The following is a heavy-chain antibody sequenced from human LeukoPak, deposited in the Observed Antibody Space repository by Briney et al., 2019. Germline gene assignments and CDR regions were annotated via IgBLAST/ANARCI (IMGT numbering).Heavy chain of an antibody. CDR3: AKDYYGSGSYYNVIAD. V-gene: IGHV3-23*01. D-gene: IGHD3-10*01. CDR2: ITGDSGST. J-gene: IGHJ4*02. CDR1: GFTFSSNA. Sequence: GGSLRLSCAASGFTFSSNAMSWVRQAPGKGLEWVSTITGDSGSTYYADSVKGRFTISRDNSKNTLYLQVSSLRAEDTAIYYCAKDYYGSGSYYNVIADWGQGTLVTVSS.